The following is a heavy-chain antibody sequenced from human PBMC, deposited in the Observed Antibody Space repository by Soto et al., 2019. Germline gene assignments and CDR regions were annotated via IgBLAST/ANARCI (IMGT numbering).Heavy chain of an antibody. CDR2: IWHDGKEK. CDR1: GFTFSNFG. CDR3: ARDPGQDEAMDY. V-gene: IGHV3-33*01. J-gene: IGHJ4*02. Sequence: QVQVVESGGGVVQPGRSLKLSCAASGFTFSNFGMHWVRQAPGKGLEWVAVIWHDGKEKYYADSAKGRSTISRDNSKNTLYLQMNSLRAEDTAVYDCARDPGQDEAMDYWGQGTLVTVST.